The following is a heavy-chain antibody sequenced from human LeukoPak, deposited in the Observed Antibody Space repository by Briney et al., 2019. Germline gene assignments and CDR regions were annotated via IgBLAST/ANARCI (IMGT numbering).Heavy chain of an antibody. CDR2: IKQDGSEK. CDR3: ARARGYSHGLCDY. J-gene: IGHJ4*02. Sequence: GGSLRLSCAASGFTFSSYWMSWVRQAPGKGLEWVANIKQDGSEKYYVDSVKGRFTISRDNAKNSLYLQMNSLRAEDTAVYYCARARGYSHGLCDYWGQGTLVTVSS. D-gene: IGHD5-18*01. V-gene: IGHV3-7*01. CDR1: GFTFSSYW.